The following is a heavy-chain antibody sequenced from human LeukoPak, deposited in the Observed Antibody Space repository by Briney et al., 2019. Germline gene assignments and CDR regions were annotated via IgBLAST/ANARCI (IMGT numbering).Heavy chain of an antibody. CDR2: INPSGGST. J-gene: IGHJ3*02. CDR3: ARESFSPYGGNSGSAFDI. V-gene: IGHV1-46*01. CDR1: GYTFISYY. D-gene: IGHD4-23*01. Sequence: ASVKVSCKASGYTFISYYMHWVRQAPGQGLEWMGIINPSGGSTSYAQKFQGRVTMTRDMSTSTVYMELSSLRSEDTAVYYCARESFSPYGGNSGSAFDIWGQGTMVTVSS.